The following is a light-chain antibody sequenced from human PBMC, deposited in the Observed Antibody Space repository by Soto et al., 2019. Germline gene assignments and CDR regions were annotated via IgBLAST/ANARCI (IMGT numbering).Light chain of an antibody. CDR1: SSNIGSNT. J-gene: IGLJ1*01. Sequence: QSVLTQPPSASGTPGQRVTISCSGSSSNIGSNTVNWYQQLPGAAPELLIQSNNQRPSGVPDRFSGSQSGTSASLASSGLQSEDEADYYCAVWDDSLNGYVFGTGTKLTVL. CDR2: SNN. CDR3: AVWDDSLNGYV. V-gene: IGLV1-44*01.